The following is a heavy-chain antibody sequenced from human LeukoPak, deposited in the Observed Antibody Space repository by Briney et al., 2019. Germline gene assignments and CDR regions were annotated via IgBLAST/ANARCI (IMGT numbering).Heavy chain of an antibody. J-gene: IGHJ4*02. CDR1: GFTFSSYA. V-gene: IGHV3-30-3*01. Sequence: GGSLRLSCAASGFTFSSYAMHWVRQAPGKGLEWVAVISYDGSNKYYADPVKGRFTISRDNSKNTLYLQMNSLRAEDTAVYYCAGRSGSFDYWGQGTLVTVSS. CDR2: ISYDGSNK. CDR3: AGRSGSFDY. D-gene: IGHD3-10*01.